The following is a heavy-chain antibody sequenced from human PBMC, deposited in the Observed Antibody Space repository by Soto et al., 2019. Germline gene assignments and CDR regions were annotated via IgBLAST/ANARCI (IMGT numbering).Heavy chain of an antibody. CDR2: IIPILGVV. CDR1: GGTFRRDT. CDR3: ARFPSSSSTYYGMDV. Sequence: QVQLVQSEAEVKKPGSSVKVSCKASGGTFRRDTFTWVRQAPGQGLEWMGRIIPILGVVNYAQKFQGRVTITADKSTSTAYMELRSLRSEDTAVYYCARFPSSSSTYYGMDVWGQGTTVTVSS. D-gene: IGHD2-2*01. V-gene: IGHV1-69*02. J-gene: IGHJ6*02.